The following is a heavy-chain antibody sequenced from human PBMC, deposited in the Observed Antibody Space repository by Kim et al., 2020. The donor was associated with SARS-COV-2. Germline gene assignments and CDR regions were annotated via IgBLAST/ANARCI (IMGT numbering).Heavy chain of an antibody. CDR3: ARERGYSRPPFDAFDI. J-gene: IGHJ3*02. D-gene: IGHD4-4*01. V-gene: IGHV1-3*01. Sequence: KFQGRVTSTRDTSASTAYMELSSLRSEDTAVYYCARERGYSRPPFDAFDIWGQGTMVTVSS.